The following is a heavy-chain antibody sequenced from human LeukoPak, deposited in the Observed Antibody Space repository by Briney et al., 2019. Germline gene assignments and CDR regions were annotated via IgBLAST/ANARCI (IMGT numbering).Heavy chain of an antibody. D-gene: IGHD6-13*01. CDR1: GFTFSSYG. CDR2: ISYDGSNK. CDR3: AKEAGAAAGTRPYYFDY. V-gene: IGHV3-30*18. J-gene: IGHJ4*02. Sequence: GRSLRLSCAASGFTFSSYGVHWVRQAPGKGLEWVAVISYDGSNKYYADSVKGRFTISRDNSKNTLYLQVNSLRAEDTAVYYCAKEAGAAAGTRPYYFDYWGQGTLVTVSS.